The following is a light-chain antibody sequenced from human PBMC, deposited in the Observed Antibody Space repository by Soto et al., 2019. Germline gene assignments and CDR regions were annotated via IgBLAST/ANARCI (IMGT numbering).Light chain of an antibody. J-gene: IGLJ1*01. CDR2: GVS. V-gene: IGLV2-14*01. CDR3: CSSTSGTNYV. Sequence: SALTQPASGYWSPGQSITISCTGTTSDVSMYNYVSWYQPHPGKAPKLMIYGVSNRPSGVSNRFSGAKSGHTASLTISGLQVEDEAHLSLCSSTSGTNYVYGHGAK. CDR1: TSDVSMYNY.